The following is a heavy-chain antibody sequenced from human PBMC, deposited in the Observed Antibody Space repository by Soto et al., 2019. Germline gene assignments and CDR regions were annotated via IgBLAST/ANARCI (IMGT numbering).Heavy chain of an antibody. J-gene: IGHJ5*02. CDR3: ARGRRMQYRSSSQFDP. CDR1: GGSVSSGIYH. V-gene: IGHV4-61*01. Sequence: SETRSLTCTVSGGSVSSGIYHWMWIRQPPGKGLEWIGYVDYSGSTNYNPSLKSRLTISVGTSKKQFSLKLTSVTAADTAVYYCARGRRMQYRSSSQFDPWGQGTLVTVSS. D-gene: IGHD6-6*01. CDR2: VDYSGST.